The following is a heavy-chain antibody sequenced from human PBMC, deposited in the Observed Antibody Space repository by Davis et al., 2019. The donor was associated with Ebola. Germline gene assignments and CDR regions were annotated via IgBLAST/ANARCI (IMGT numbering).Heavy chain of an antibody. CDR2: ISSNGGST. J-gene: IGHJ4*02. CDR3: AKSAYNSGSRFDY. D-gene: IGHD2-21*01. Sequence: SCKASGGTFSSYAMHWVRQAPGKGLEYVSAISSNGGSTYYANSVKGRFTISRDNSKNTLYLQMNSLRAEDTAVYYCAKSAYNSGSRFDYWGQGTLVTVSS. CDR1: GGTFSSYA. V-gene: IGHV3-64*01.